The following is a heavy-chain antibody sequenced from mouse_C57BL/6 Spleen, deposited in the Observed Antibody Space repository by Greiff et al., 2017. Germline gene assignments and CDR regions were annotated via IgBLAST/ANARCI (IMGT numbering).Heavy chain of an antibody. CDR2: SRNKANDYTP. D-gene: IGHD2-5*01. CDR1: GFTFSDFY. J-gene: IGHJ4*01. V-gene: IGHV7-1*01. CDR3: ARISYYSNDGAMDY. Sequence: EVKLVESGGGLVQSGRSLRLSCATSGFTFSDFYMEWVRQAPGKGLEWIAASRNKANDYTPEYNATVKGRFIVSKDTYQSILYLQMNALRAEDTSMYYCARISYYSNDGAMDYWGQGTSVTVSS.